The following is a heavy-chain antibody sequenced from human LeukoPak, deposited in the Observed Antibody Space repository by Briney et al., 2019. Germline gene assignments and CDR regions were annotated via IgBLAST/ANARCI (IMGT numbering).Heavy chain of an antibody. CDR1: GFSFSNSW. CDR3: ARDLGPRN. J-gene: IGHJ4*02. V-gene: IGHV3-74*01. CDR2: INSDGSST. D-gene: IGHD7-27*01. Sequence: GGSLRLSCAASGFSFSNSWMHWVRQAPGKGLVWVSHINSDGSSTAYADSVKGRFTISRDNAKKTLYLQMNSLSAEDTAVYYCARDLGPRNWGQGTLVTVSS.